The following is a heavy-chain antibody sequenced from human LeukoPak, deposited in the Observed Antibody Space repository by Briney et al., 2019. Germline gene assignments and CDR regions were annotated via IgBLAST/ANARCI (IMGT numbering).Heavy chain of an antibody. D-gene: IGHD6-13*01. CDR3: ATYSSSWYYFDY. CDR2: INPNSGGT. J-gene: IGHJ4*02. Sequence: ASVTVSYMASGYTFTGYYIHWVRQAPGQGLEWMGWINPNSGGTDYAQKFQGRVTMTRDTSISTAYMELSRLRSDDTAMYYCATYSSSWYYFDYWGQGTLVTVSS. V-gene: IGHV1-2*02. CDR1: GYTFTGYY.